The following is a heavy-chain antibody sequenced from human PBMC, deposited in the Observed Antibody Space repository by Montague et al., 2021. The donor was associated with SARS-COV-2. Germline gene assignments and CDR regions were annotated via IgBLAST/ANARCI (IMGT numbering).Heavy chain of an antibody. CDR3: ARVGSGSYYGYFDY. CDR2: ISYDGSNK. CDR1: GFTFNNFG. V-gene: IGHV3-30*19. Sequence: SLRLSCAASGFTFNNFGMHWVRQAPGQGLEWVAVISYDGSNKYYADSVKGRFTISRDNSKNTLYLQMNSLRAEDTAVYYCARVGSGSYYGYFDYWGQGTLVTVSS. D-gene: IGHD1-26*01. J-gene: IGHJ4*02.